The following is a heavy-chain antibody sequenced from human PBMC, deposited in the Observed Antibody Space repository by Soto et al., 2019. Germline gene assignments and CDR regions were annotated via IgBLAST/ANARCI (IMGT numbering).Heavy chain of an antibody. Sequence: SETLSLTCTVSGGSISSYYWSWIRQPPGKGLEWIGYIYYSGSTNYNPSLKSRVTISVDTSKNQFSLKLSSVTAADTAVYYCARNYGDYLPFVNWFDPWGQGTLVTVSS. CDR1: GGSISSYY. CDR2: IYYSGST. D-gene: IGHD4-17*01. J-gene: IGHJ5*02. CDR3: ARNYGDYLPFVNWFDP. V-gene: IGHV4-59*08.